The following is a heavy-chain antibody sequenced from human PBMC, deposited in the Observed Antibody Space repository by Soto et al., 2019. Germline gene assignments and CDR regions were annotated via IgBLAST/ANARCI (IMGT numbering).Heavy chain of an antibody. CDR1: GFTFSSYA. CDR2: ISGSGGST. Sequence: GGSLRLSCAASGFTFSSYAMSWVRQAPGKGLEWVSAISGSGGSTYYADSVKGRFTISRDNSKNTLYLQMNSLRAEDTAVYYCAKDGTRGRNYYYYYGMDVWGQGTTVTVSS. J-gene: IGHJ6*02. CDR3: AKDGTRGRNYYYYYGMDV. V-gene: IGHV3-23*01. D-gene: IGHD1-26*01.